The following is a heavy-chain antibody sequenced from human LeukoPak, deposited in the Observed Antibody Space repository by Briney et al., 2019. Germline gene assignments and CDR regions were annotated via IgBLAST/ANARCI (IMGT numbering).Heavy chain of an antibody. CDR1: GFTFSSYW. D-gene: IGHD2-2*01. J-gene: IGHJ6*02. V-gene: IGHV3-53*04. CDR3: ARDLGYCSSTSCYAEDTHYGMDV. Sequence: GGSLRLSCVASGFTFSSYWMHWVRQAPGKGLEWVSVIYSGGSTYYADSVKGRFTISRHNSKNTLYLQMNSLRAEDTAVYYCARDLGYCSSTSCYAEDTHYGMDVWGQGTTVTVSS. CDR2: IYSGGST.